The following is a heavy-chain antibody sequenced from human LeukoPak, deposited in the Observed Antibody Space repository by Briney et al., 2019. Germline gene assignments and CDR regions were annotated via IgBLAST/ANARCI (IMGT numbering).Heavy chain of an antibody. V-gene: IGHV3-11*01. Sequence: GGSLRLSCAASGFTFSDYYMTWIRQAPGKGLEWVSYITSSGSTIHYADSVKGRFTISRDNAKDSLFLQMNSLRADDTAIYYCARVISGTYGLDYWAREPWSPSPQ. CDR2: ITSSGSTI. CDR1: GFTFSDYY. J-gene: IGHJ4*02. D-gene: IGHD3-10*01. CDR3: ARVISGTYGLDY.